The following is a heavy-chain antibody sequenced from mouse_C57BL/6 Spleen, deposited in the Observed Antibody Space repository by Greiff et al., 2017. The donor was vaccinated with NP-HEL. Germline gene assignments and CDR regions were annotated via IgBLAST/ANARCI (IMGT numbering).Heavy chain of an antibody. CDR1: GFTFSDYG. D-gene: IGHD1-1*01. V-gene: IGHV5-17*01. Sequence: EVKLMESGGGLVKPGGSLKLSCAASGFTFSDYGMHWVRQAPEKELEWVAYISSGSSTIYYADTVKGRFTISRDNAKNTLFLQMTSLRSEDTAMYYCARRNYYGSSYYAMDYWGQGTSVTVSS. J-gene: IGHJ4*01. CDR3: ARRNYYGSSYYAMDY. CDR2: ISSGSSTI.